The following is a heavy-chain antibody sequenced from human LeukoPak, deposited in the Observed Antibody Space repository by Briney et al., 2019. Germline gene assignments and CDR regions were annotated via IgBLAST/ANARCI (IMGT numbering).Heavy chain of an antibody. J-gene: IGHJ4*02. CDR3: ARDGGYDEFDY. CDR1: GFTFSSYA. CDR2: ISGSGGST. D-gene: IGHD5-12*01. V-gene: IGHV3-23*01. Sequence: PGGSLRLSCAASGFTFSSYAMSWVRQAPGKGLEWVSAISGSGGSTYYADSVKGRFTISRDNAKNSLYLQMNSLRAEDTAVYYCARDGGYDEFDYWGQGTLVTVSS.